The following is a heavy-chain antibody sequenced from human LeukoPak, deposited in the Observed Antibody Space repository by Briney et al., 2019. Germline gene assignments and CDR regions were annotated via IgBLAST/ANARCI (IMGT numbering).Heavy chain of an antibody. J-gene: IGHJ4*02. CDR1: GFTFSSYA. CDR3: TKSPFSGSYRFED. Sequence: GGSLRLSCAASGFTFSSYAMSWVRQAPGKGLEWVSVISGSGVSTYYADSLKGRFTISRANSKNTLYLQMNSLRAEDTALHYCTKSPFSGSYRFEDWGQGTLVTVSS. D-gene: IGHD1-26*01. V-gene: IGHV3-23*01. CDR2: ISGSGVST.